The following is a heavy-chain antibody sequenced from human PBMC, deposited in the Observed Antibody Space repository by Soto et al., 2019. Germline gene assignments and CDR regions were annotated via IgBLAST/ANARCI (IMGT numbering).Heavy chain of an antibody. Sequence: ASVKVSCKASGYTFTGYYMHWVRQAPGQGLEWMGWTNPNSGGTNYAQKFQGWVTMTRDTSISTAYMELSRLRSDDTAVYYCARSRGYSGYDSYYFDYWGQGTLVTVSS. CDR1: GYTFTGYY. D-gene: IGHD5-12*01. J-gene: IGHJ4*02. CDR3: ARSRGYSGYDSYYFDY. V-gene: IGHV1-2*04. CDR2: TNPNSGGT.